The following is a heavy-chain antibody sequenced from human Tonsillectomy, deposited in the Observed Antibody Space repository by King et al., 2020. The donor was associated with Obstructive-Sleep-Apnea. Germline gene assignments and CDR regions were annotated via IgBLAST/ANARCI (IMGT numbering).Heavy chain of an antibody. V-gene: IGHV4-59*01. CDR2: IYYSGST. J-gene: IGHJ4*02. CDR3: ARIVGLHLVDY. Sequence: VQLQESGPGLVKPSETLSLTCTVSGGSISSYYWSWIRQPPGKGLEWFGYIYYSGSTNYNPSLKSRVTISVDTSKNQFSLKLSSVTAADTAVYYCARIVGLHLVDYWGQGTLVTVSS. CDR1: GGSISSYY. D-gene: IGHD5/OR15-5a*01.